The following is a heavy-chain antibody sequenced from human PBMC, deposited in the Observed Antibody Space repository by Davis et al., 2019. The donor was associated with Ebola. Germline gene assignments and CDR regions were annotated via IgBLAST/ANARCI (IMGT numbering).Heavy chain of an antibody. CDR3: TLGAGWLTDY. J-gene: IGHJ4*02. V-gene: IGHV4-59*02. CDR1: GGSVNNDF. CDR2: ISYTRTT. Sequence: PSETLSLTCTVSGGSVNNDFWSWIRQSPGKGLEWIGFISYTRTTNYNSSLKSRVTISVDTSKNQFSLKLSSVTAADTAIYYCTLGAGWLTDYWGQGALVTVSS. D-gene: IGHD6-19*01.